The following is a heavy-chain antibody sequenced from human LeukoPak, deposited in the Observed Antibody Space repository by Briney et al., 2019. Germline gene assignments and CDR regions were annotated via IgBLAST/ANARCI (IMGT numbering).Heavy chain of an antibody. CDR3: AGAVAGYKPFDY. CDR2: IYYSGST. V-gene: IGHV4-59*08. J-gene: IGHJ4*02. Sequence: SETLSLTCTVSGGSISSYYWSWIRQPPGKGLEWLGYIYYSGSTNYNPSLKSRVTISIDRSKDQFSLKLSSVTAADTAVYYCAGAVAGYKPFDYWGQGTLVTVSS. CDR1: GGSISSYY. D-gene: IGHD6-19*01.